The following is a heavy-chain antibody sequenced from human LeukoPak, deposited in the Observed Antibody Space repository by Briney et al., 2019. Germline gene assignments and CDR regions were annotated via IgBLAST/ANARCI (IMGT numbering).Heavy chain of an antibody. D-gene: IGHD3-10*01. CDR3: ARTYRGNWFDP. J-gene: IGHJ5*02. CDR1: GGSTSSGSYY. V-gene: IGHV4-61*02. CDR2: IYTSGST. Sequence: PSQTLSLTCTVSGGSTSSGSYYWSWIRQPAGKGLEWIGRIYTSGSTNYNPSLKSRVTISVDTSKNQFSLKLSSVTAADTAVYYCARTYRGNWFDPWGQGTLVTVSS.